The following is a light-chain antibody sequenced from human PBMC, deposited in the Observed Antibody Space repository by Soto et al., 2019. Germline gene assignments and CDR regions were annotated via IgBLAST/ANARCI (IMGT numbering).Light chain of an antibody. CDR3: MQVTQFPFT. CDR2: RVS. V-gene: IGKV2-30*02. J-gene: IGKJ5*01. Sequence: VVISQSPLSLHVTVGQPASISCQSNQSLAHSDGIAYFNWFQQRPGRSPRLLIYRVSDRDSGVPARFSGSGSGTDFALKISRVEAEDVGVYYCMQVTQFPFTFGQGTRLEIK. CDR1: QSLAHSDGIAY.